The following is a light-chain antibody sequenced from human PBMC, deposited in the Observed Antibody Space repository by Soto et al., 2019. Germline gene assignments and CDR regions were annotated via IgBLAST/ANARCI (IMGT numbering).Light chain of an antibody. J-gene: IGLJ3*02. V-gene: IGLV2-11*01. CDR3: CSFAGAYTWV. CDR1: SSDVAAYNY. CDR2: DVI. Sequence: QSALTQPRSVSGSPGQSVTISCTGTSSDVAAYNYVSWYQQHPGKAPKLMIYDVIKRPSGVPDRFSGSKSGNTASLTISGLQAEDESTYYCCSFAGAYTWVFGGGTKLTVL.